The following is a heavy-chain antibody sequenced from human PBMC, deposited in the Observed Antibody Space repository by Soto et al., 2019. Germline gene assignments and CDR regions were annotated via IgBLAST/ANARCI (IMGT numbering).Heavy chain of an antibody. CDR3: ARDHMYCSGGSCSGPDVFEF. CDR1: GFTFSSYS. V-gene: IGHV3-21*01. J-gene: IGHJ3*01. Sequence: PGGSLRLSCAASGFTFSSYSMNWVRQAPGKGLEWVSSISSSSSYIYYADSVKARFTISRDNAKNSLYLQMNSLRAEDTAVYYCARDHMYCSGGSCSGPDVFEFWGQGSMVIVSS. CDR2: ISSSSSYI. D-gene: IGHD2-15*01.